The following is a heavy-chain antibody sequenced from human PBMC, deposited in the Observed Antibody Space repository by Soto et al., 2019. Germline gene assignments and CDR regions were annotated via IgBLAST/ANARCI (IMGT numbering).Heavy chain of an antibody. D-gene: IGHD2-2*01. CDR1: GGSISSSSYY. J-gene: IGHJ3*02. CDR3: ASPDTGGYCSSTSCYAFDI. CDR2: IYYSGST. Sequence: SETLSLTCTVSGGSISSSSYYWGWIRQPPGKGLEWIGSIYYSGSTYYNPSLKSRVTISVDTSKNQFSLKLSSVTAADTAVYYCASPDTGGYCSSTSCYAFDIWGQGTMVTVSS. V-gene: IGHV4-39*01.